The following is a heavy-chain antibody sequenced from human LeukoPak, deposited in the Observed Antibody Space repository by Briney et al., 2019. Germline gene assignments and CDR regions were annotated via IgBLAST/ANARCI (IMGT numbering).Heavy chain of an antibody. CDR1: GGSISSGDYC. J-gene: IGHJ4*02. Sequence: SQTLSLTCTVSGGSISSGDYCWSWIRQPPGKGLEWFGYIYYGGSTYYHPTPKSPVPISVNTSNNQFSLKLSSVTAANTAVYYCARDLPALVPVYWGQGTLVTVSS. CDR2: IYYGGST. V-gene: IGHV4-30-4*01. CDR3: ARDLPALVPVY. D-gene: IGHD5-18*01.